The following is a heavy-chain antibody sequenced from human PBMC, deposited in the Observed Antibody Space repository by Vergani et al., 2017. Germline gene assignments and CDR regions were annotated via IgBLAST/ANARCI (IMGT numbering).Heavy chain of an antibody. CDR2: ISGQNFRT. CDR1: GFTFSNSA. Sequence: EVHLLESGGGLVQSGGSLRLSCAASGFTFSNSAVSWVRQAPGKGLEWVSGISGQNFRTHYADSVKGRFTISRDDSKNTVYLQMSSLRAEDTAVYYCARDQVPAAIRLNVGNYMDVWGKGTTVIVSS. V-gene: IGHV3-23*01. J-gene: IGHJ6*03. D-gene: IGHD2-2*02. CDR3: ARDQVPAAIRLNVGNYMDV.